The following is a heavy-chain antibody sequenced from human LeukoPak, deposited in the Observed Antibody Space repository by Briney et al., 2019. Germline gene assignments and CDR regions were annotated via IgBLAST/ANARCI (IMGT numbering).Heavy chain of an antibody. CDR2: IIPIFGTA. Sequence: ASVKVSCKASGGTFSSYAISWVRQAPGQGLEWMGGIIPIFGTANYAQKFQGRVTITADESTSTAYMELSSLRSEDTAVYYCARVSGYSKDFWSGEYESDRGDFDYWGQGTLVTVSS. D-gene: IGHD3-3*01. V-gene: IGHV1-69*13. CDR3: ARVSGYSKDFWSGEYESDRGDFDY. J-gene: IGHJ4*02. CDR1: GGTFSSYA.